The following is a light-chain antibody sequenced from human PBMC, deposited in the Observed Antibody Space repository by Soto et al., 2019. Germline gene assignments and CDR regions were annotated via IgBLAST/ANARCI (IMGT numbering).Light chain of an antibody. CDR1: SSDVGLYNY. J-gene: IGLJ2*01. CDR2: DVT. Sequence: QSALTQPASVSGSPGQSVTISCTGTSSDVGLYNYVSWYQQHPAKAPKLMVYDVTQRPSGVSNRFSGSKSVNTASLTISGLLVEDEADYYCTSYANSNTLLFGGGTKLTVL. CDR3: TSYANSNTLL. V-gene: IGLV2-14*01.